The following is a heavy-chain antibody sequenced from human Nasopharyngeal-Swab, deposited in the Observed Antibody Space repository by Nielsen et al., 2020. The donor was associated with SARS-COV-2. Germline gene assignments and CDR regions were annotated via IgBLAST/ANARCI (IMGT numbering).Heavy chain of an antibody. J-gene: IGHJ4*02. Sequence: GESLKISCAASGFTFSSYSMNWVRQAPGKGLEWVSSITSSSSYINYADSVRGRITISRDNAKNSLYLQMNSLRAEDTAVYYCVRDWGYWGQGTLVTVSS. V-gene: IGHV3-21*01. CDR3: VRDWGY. CDR1: GFTFSSYS. D-gene: IGHD3-16*01. CDR2: ITSSSSYI.